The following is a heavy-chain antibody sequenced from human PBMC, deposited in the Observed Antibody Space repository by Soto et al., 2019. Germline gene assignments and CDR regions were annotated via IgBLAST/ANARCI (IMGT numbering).Heavy chain of an antibody. CDR1: GFSFRSYG. CDR2: ISDDGNNK. J-gene: IGHJ4*02. V-gene: IGHV3-30*03. CDR3: VGGHYFGDY. D-gene: IGHD3-10*01. Sequence: QVQLVESGGGVVQPGRSLTLSFVASGFSFRSYGMQWVRQAPGKGLEWVSLISDDGNNKYYRDSVKGRFTVSRDNSKNTLYLQLNSLRAEDTAVYYCVGGHYFGDYWGQGTLVTVSS.